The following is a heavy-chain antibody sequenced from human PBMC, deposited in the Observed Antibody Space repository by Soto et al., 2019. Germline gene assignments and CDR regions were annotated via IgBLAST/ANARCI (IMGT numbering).Heavy chain of an antibody. CDR2: ISTYNGNT. Sequence: QVHLLQSGAEVKRPGASVKVSCKTSGYTFNGYSISWVRQAPGQGLEWMGWISTYNGNTNSAQRFQDRVTLTTDTSTRTAYMELTNLRSDDTALYFCARVGKNSWWAFDDWGQGTLVTVSS. V-gene: IGHV1-18*04. J-gene: IGHJ5*02. CDR3: ARVGKNSWWAFDD. D-gene: IGHD2-15*01. CDR1: GYTFNGYS.